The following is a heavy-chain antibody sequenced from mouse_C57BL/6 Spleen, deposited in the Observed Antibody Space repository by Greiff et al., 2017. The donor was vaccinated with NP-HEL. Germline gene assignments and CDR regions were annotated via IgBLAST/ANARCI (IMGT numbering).Heavy chain of an antibody. D-gene: IGHD3-1*01. Sequence: EVQLQQSGPELVKPGASVKISCKASGYTFTDYYMNWVKQSHGKSLEWIGDINPNNGGTSYNQKFKGKATLTVDKSSSTAYMELRSLTSEDSAVYYCARARWYFDYWGQGTTLTVSS. CDR3: ARARWYFDY. V-gene: IGHV1-26*01. J-gene: IGHJ2*01. CDR2: INPNNGGT. CDR1: GYTFTDYY.